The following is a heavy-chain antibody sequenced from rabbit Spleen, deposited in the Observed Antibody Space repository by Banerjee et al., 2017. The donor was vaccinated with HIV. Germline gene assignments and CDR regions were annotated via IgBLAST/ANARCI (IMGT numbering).Heavy chain of an antibody. J-gene: IGHJ4*01. D-gene: IGHD6-1*01. Sequence: QSLEESGGDLVKPGASLTLTCTASRFSFSARYYMCWVRQAPGKGLQWIACIYGGSLVTTYYATWAKGRFTISKTSSTTVTLQMTSLTAADTATYFCARSYAGYAVDGVATFDLWGPGTLVTVS. CDR1: RFSFSARYY. CDR2: IYGGSLVTT. V-gene: IGHV1S40*01. CDR3: ARSYAGYAVDGVATFDL.